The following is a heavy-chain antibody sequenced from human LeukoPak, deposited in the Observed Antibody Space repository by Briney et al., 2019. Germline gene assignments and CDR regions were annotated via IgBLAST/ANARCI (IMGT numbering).Heavy chain of an antibody. J-gene: IGHJ4*02. V-gene: IGHV5-51*01. CDR3: ASYGIAVAGTGYYFDY. CDR1: GYSFTSYW. Sequence: GESLKISYKGSGYSFTSYWIGWVRQMPGKGLEWMGIIYPGDSDTRYSPSFQGQVTISADKSISTAYLQWSSLKASDTAMYYCASYGIAVAGTGYYFDYWGQGTLVTVSS. D-gene: IGHD6-19*01. CDR2: IYPGDSDT.